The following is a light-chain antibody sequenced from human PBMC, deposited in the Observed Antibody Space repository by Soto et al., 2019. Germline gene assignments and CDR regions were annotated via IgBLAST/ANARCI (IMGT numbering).Light chain of an antibody. CDR1: QNIVNW. CDR2: KTS. Sequence: RQNIVNWLAWYQQKPGKAPNLLIYKTSTLQRGVPSRFSGSGSGTEFTLTISSLQPDDFATYYCQQYDSHPMYTFGQGTKVDIK. CDR3: QQYDSHPMYT. J-gene: IGKJ2*01. V-gene: IGKV1-5*03.